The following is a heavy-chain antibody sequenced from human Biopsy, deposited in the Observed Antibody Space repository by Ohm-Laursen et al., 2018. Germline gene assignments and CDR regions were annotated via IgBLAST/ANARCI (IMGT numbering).Heavy chain of an antibody. J-gene: IGHJ2*01. V-gene: IGHV4-59*07. CDR3: ARRPYGGTRYWYFDL. D-gene: IGHD4-23*01. CDR2: ISNSGNT. CDR1: GGSISGSS. Sequence: SDTLSLTCTVSGGSISGSSWSWIRQPPGKGLEWIGFISNSGNTNYNPSLKSRVTISVDTSKNQISLKLNSVTAADTAVYYCARRPYGGTRYWYFDLWGRGTLVTVSS.